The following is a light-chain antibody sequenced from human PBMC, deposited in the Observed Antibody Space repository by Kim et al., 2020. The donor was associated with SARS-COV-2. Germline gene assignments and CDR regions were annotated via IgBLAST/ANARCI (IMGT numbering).Light chain of an antibody. J-gene: IGLJ1*01. Sequence: QSVTISSTGTSSDVGTYIYVSWYQQHPGKAPKLIIYDVNKRPSGVPDRFSGSKSGNTASLTVSGLQAEDEAEYYCGSYAGYDNFYVFGSGTKVTVL. CDR1: SSDVGTYIY. V-gene: IGLV2-8*01. CDR3: GSYAGYDNFYV. CDR2: DVN.